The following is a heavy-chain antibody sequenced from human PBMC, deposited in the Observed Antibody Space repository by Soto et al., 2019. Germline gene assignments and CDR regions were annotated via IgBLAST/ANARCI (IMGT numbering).Heavy chain of an antibody. Sequence: ASVKVSCKASGGTFSSYAISWVRQAPGQGLEWMGGIIPIFGTANYAQKFQGRVTITADESTSTAYMELSSLRSEDTAVYYCASWPTEDYSSSSPYYFDYWGQGTLVTVSS. CDR2: IIPIFGTA. J-gene: IGHJ4*02. CDR1: GGTFSSYA. CDR3: ASWPTEDYSSSSPYYFDY. D-gene: IGHD6-6*01. V-gene: IGHV1-69*13.